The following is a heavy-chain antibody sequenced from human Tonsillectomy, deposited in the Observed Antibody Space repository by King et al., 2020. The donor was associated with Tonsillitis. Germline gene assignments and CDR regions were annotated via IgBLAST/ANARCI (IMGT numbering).Heavy chain of an antibody. J-gene: IGHJ4*02. D-gene: IGHD2-2*02. V-gene: IGHV3-30-3*01. CDR1: GFTFSSYA. Sequence: HVQLVESGGGVVQPGRSLRLSCAASGFTFSSYAMHWVRQAPGKGLEWVAVISYDGSNKYYADSVKGRFTISRDNSKNTLYLQMNSLRAEDMAVYYCARDDDEYCSSTSCYTGVDYWGQGTLVTVSS. CDR3: ARDDDEYCSSTSCYTGVDY. CDR2: ISYDGSNK.